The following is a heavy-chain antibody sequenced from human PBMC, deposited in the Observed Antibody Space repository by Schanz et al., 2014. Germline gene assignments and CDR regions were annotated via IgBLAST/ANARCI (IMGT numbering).Heavy chain of an antibody. CDR3: VRVSFADPRLYRGMDRDIDY. D-gene: IGHD5-18*01. CDR1: GFTFSSYA. J-gene: IGHJ4*02. Sequence: EEQLVESGGGLVQPGGSLRLSCTASGFTFSSYAMSWVRQAPGKGLEWVSAISGGGGTTYYTDSVKGRFTISRDNSKNTLYLQMNSLRAEDTAVYYCVRVSFADPRLYRGMDRDIDYWGQGTLVTVSS. CDR2: ISGGGGTT. V-gene: IGHV3-23*04.